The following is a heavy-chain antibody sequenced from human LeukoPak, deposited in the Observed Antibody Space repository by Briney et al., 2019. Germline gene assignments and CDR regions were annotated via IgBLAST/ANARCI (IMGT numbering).Heavy chain of an antibody. D-gene: IGHD5-18*01. J-gene: IGHJ4*02. CDR3: ARGRKYTSGYRVTELGSGYSDY. CDR1: GFTFSSYG. CDR2: IQYDGSNQ. V-gene: IGHV3-30*02. Sequence: GGSLRLSCAASGFTFSSYGMHWVRQAPGKGLEWVSYIQYDGSNQQYADSVKGRFSISRDRSKNIPYLQMNSLRPEDTALYYCARGRKYTSGYRVTELGSGYSDYWGQGTLVTVSS.